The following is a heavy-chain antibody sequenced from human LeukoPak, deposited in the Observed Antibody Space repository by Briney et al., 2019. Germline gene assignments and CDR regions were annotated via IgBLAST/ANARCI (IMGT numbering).Heavy chain of an antibody. CDR3: ARVVAARTYYYYYYMDV. CDR2: IIPIFGTA. J-gene: IGHJ6*03. CDR1: GYTFTSYG. V-gene: IGHV1-69*13. Sequence: ASVKVSCKASGYTFTSYGISWVRQAPGQGLEWMGGIIPIFGTANYAQKFQGRVTITADESTSTAYMELSSLRSEDTAVYYCARVVAARTYYYYYYMDVWGKGTTVTVSS. D-gene: IGHD2-15*01.